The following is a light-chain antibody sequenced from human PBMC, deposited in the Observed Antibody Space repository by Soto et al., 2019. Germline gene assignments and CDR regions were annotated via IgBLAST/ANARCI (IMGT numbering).Light chain of an antibody. CDR1: SSNIGSNY. V-gene: IGLV1-47*02. CDR2: SNN. J-gene: IGLJ1*01. CDR3: AAWDDRLSGHYV. Sequence: QSVLTQPPSASGTPGQRATISCSGVSSNIGSNYVYWYQQLPGTAPKLLIYSNNLRPSGVPDRFSGSKSGTSASLAISGLRSEDEADYYCAAWDDRLSGHYVFGTGTRSPX.